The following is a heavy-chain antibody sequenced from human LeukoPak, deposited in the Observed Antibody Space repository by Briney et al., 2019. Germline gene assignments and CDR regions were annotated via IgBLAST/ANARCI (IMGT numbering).Heavy chain of an antibody. CDR3: AREYSSGWVGFDY. Sequence: GGSLRLSCAASGFTFSSYEMNWVRQAPGKGLEWVSYISSSGSTIYYADSVKGRFTIFRDNAKNSLYLQMNSLRAEDTAVYYCAREYSSGWVGFDYWGQGTLVPVSS. D-gene: IGHD6-19*01. J-gene: IGHJ4*02. CDR1: GFTFSSYE. V-gene: IGHV3-48*03. CDR2: ISSSGSTI.